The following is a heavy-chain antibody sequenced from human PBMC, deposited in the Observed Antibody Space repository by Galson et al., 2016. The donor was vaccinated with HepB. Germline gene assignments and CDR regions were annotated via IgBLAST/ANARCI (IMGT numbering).Heavy chain of an antibody. Sequence: GGSISSSSYYWGWIRQSPGKGLEWIGSIYYSGSTYYNPSLKGRVSISVETSKNQFSLKLTSVTAADTAVYYCARLPFWSGYYVDYWGQGTLVTVSS. V-gene: IGHV4-39*01. CDR2: IYYSGST. J-gene: IGHJ4*02. D-gene: IGHD3-3*01. CDR1: GGSISSSSYY. CDR3: ARLPFWSGYYVDY.